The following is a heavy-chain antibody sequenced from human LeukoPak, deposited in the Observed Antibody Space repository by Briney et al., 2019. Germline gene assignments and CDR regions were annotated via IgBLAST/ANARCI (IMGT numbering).Heavy chain of an antibody. CDR2: INPSSGGT. CDR3: ARDSAVAGTIDY. J-gene: IGHJ4*02. Sequence: GASVKLSCKASGYTFTGYYMHWVRQAPGQGLEWMGWINPSSGGTNYAQKFQGRVTMTRDTSISTAYMELSRLRSDDTAVYYCARDSAVAGTIDYWGQGTLVTVSS. CDR1: GYTFTGYY. V-gene: IGHV1-2*02. D-gene: IGHD6-19*01.